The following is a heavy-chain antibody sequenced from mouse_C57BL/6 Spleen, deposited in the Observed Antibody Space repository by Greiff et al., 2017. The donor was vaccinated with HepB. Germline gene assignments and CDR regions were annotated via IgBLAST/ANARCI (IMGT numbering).Heavy chain of an antibody. Sequence: VKLQESGAELMKPGASVKLSCKATGYTFTGYWIAWVKQRPGHGLEWIGDILPGSGSTNYNEKFKGKATFTADTSSNTAYMHLSSLTTEDSAIYCVASAYDYDPAWFAYWGQGTLVTVSA. CDR2: ILPGSGST. D-gene: IGHD2-4*01. CDR1: GYTFTGYW. J-gene: IGHJ3*01. CDR3: ASAYDYDPAWFAY. V-gene: IGHV1-9*01.